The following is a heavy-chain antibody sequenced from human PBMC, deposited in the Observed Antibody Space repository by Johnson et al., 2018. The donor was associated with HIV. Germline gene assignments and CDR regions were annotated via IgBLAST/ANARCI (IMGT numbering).Heavy chain of an antibody. CDR1: GFTFSSYG. D-gene: IGHD3-16*01. CDR2: IRYDGSNK. J-gene: IGHJ3*02. Sequence: QVQLVESGGGVVQPGGSLRLSCAASGFTFSSYGMHWVHQAPGKGLEWVSFIRYDGSNKYYADSVKGRFTISRDNSKNTLYLQMNSLRAEDTAVYYCAKDERQMGGWSHAFDIWGQGTMVTVSS. V-gene: IGHV3-30*02. CDR3: AKDERQMGGWSHAFDI.